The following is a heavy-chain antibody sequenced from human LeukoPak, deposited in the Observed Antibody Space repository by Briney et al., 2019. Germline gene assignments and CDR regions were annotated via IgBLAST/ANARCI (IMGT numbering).Heavy chain of an antibody. CDR2: IYYSGST. CDR1: GGSISSSSYY. D-gene: IGHD1-26*01. CDR3: ARDRPKYSGSYFDP. Sequence: PSETLSLTCTVSGGSISSSSYYWGWIRQPPGKGLEWIGSIYYSGSTYYNPSLKSRVTISVDTSKNQFSLELSSVTAADTAVYYCARDRPKYSGSYFDPWGQGTLVTVSS. J-gene: IGHJ5*02. V-gene: IGHV4-39*07.